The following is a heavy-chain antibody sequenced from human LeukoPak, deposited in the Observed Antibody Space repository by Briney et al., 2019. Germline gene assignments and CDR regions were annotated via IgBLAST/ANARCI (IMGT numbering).Heavy chain of an antibody. CDR3: ASTIAVAGPEYFQH. Sequence: GGSLRLSCAASGFTVSSNYMSWVRQAPGKGLEWVSVIYSGGSTYYADSVKGRFTISRDNSKDTLYLQMNSLRAEDTAVYYCASTIAVAGPEYFQHCGQGTLVTVSS. J-gene: IGHJ1*01. CDR2: IYSGGST. V-gene: IGHV3-53*01. CDR1: GFTVSSNY. D-gene: IGHD6-19*01.